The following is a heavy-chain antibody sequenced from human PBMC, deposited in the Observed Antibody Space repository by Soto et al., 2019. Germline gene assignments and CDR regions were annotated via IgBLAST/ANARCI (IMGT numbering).Heavy chain of an antibody. Sequence: GASVKVSCKASGGTFSSYAISWVRQAPGQGLEWMGGIIPIFGTANYAQKFQGRVTITADESTSTAYMELSSLRSEDTAVYYCARCIQRDYYYGMDVWGQGTTVTVSS. D-gene: IGHD5-18*01. CDR2: IIPIFGTA. CDR3: ARCIQRDYYYGMDV. CDR1: GGTFSSYA. J-gene: IGHJ6*02. V-gene: IGHV1-69*13.